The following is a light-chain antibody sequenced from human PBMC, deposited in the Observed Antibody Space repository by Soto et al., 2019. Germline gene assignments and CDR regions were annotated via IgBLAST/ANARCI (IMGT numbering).Light chain of an antibody. Sequence: QSALTQPPSASGSPGQSVTISCTGTSNDVGGHDFVSWYQQHPGKVPKLIIYEVTNRPSGVSNRFSGSKSGDTASLTISGLQAEDEADYYCSSYTTSSTRVFGTGTKVTVL. CDR2: EVT. V-gene: IGLV2-14*01. CDR3: SSYTTSSTRV. CDR1: SNDVGGHDF. J-gene: IGLJ1*01.